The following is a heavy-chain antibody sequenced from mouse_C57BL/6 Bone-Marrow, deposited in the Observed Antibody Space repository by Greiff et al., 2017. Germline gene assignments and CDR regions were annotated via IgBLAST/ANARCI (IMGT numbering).Heavy chain of an antibody. J-gene: IGHJ3*01. Sequence: QVQLQQPGAELVMPGASVKLSCKASGYTFTSYWMHWVKQRPGQGLEWIGEIDPSDSYTNYNQKFKGKSTLTVDKSSSTAYMQLSSLTSEDSVVYYCARNDYDRFAYWGQGTLVTVSA. CDR1: GYTFTSYW. CDR2: IDPSDSYT. V-gene: IGHV1-69*01. CDR3: ARNDYDRFAY. D-gene: IGHD2-4*01.